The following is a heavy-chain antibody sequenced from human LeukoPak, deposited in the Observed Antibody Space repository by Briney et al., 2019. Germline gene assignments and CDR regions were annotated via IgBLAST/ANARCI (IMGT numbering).Heavy chain of an antibody. J-gene: IGHJ6*02. V-gene: IGHV3-30*18. CDR3: AKDRRATSAYYYYGMDV. D-gene: IGHD1-26*01. CDR2: ISYDGSKK. Sequence: PGGSLRLSCAASGFTFSSYGMHWVRQAPGKGLEWVAVISYDGSKKYCADSVKGRFTISRDNSKNTLYLQMNSLRAEDTAVYDCAKDRRATSAYYYYGMDVWGQGTTVTVSS. CDR1: GFTFSSYG.